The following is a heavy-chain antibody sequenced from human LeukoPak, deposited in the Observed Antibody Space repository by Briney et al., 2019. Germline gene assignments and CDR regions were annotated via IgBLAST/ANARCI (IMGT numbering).Heavy chain of an antibody. CDR2: ISGSGGST. J-gene: IGHJ5*02. D-gene: IGHD6-13*01. CDR3: AKDRSIAAAGTQWFDP. Sequence: GGSLRLSCAASGFTFSSYAMSWVRPAPGKGLEWVSAISGSGGSTYYADSVKGRFTISRDNSKNTLYLQMNSLRAEDTAVYYCAKDRSIAAAGTQWFDPWGQGTLVTVSS. CDR1: GFTFSSYA. V-gene: IGHV3-23*01.